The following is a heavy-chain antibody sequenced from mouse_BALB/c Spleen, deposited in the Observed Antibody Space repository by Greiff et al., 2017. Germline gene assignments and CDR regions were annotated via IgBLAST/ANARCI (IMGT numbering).Heavy chain of an antibody. J-gene: IGHJ1*01. D-gene: IGHD2-3*01. Sequence: EVLVVESGGGLVQPGGSLRLSCATSGFTFSDFYMEWVRQPPGKRLEWIAASRNKANDYTTEYSASVKGRFIVSRDTSQSILYLQMNALRAEDTAIYYWARDDGYCPRGYFDVWGAGTTVTVSS. CDR3: ARDDGYCPRGYFDV. V-gene: IGHV7-1*02. CDR1: GFTFSDFY. CDR2: SRNKANDYTT.